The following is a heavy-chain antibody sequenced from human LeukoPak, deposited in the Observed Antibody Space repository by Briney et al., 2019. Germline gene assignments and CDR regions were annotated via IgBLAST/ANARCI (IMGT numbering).Heavy chain of an antibody. CDR1: GYTFTSYG. J-gene: IGHJ4*02. V-gene: IGHV1-18*01. Sequence: VSVKVSCKASGYTFTSYGISWVRQAPGQGLEWMGWISAYNGNTNYAQKLQGRVTMTTDTSTSTAYMELRSLRSDDTAVYYCASVGACSGGSCYDFDYWGQGTLVTVSS. D-gene: IGHD2-15*01. CDR2: ISAYNGNT. CDR3: ASVGACSGGSCYDFDY.